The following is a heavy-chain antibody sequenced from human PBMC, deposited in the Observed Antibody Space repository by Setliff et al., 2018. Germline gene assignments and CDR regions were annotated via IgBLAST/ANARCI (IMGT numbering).Heavy chain of an antibody. D-gene: IGHD1-1*01. J-gene: IGHJ5*02. CDR2: IHPSGST. CDR3: ARTTGSTHNWLDP. CDR1: GVSVSDYH. V-gene: IGHV4-4*07. Sequence: SETLSLTCSVSGVSVSDYHWSWIRKPAGKGLEWIGRIHPSGSTNYNPSLKSRVTISVDTSKNQFSLKVSSVTAADTAVYYCARTTGSTHNWLDPWGPGTLVTVSS.